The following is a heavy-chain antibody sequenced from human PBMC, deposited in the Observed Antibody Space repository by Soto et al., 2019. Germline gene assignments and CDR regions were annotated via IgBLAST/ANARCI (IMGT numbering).Heavy chain of an antibody. J-gene: IGHJ6*02. CDR2: FIPMFNRP. V-gene: IGHV1-69*01. D-gene: IGHD3-3*02. CDR1: GGTFSSYA. Sequence: QVQLVQSGAEVKKPGSSVKVSCKASGGTFSSYAISWVRQAPGQGLEWMGGFIPMFNRPHSARKFQGRVTITADESTSTAYMDLSSLRSEDTAVYYCARGHFHHVSNYYYALDVWGQWTTVTVSS. CDR3: ARGHFHHVSNYYYALDV.